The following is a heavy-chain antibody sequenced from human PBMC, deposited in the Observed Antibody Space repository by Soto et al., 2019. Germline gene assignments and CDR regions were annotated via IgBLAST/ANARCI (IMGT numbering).Heavy chain of an antibody. CDR2: IWYDGSNK. V-gene: IGHV3-33*01. CDR1: GFTFSSYG. J-gene: IGHJ6*02. Sequence: PGGSLRLSCAASGFTFSSYGMHWVRQAPGKGLEWVAVIWYDGSNKYYADSVKGRFTISRDNSKNTLYLQMNSLRAEDTAVYYCARDLISSSSLVVYYYYGMDVWGQGTTVTVSS. CDR3: ARDLISSSSLVVYYYYGMDV. D-gene: IGHD6-6*01.